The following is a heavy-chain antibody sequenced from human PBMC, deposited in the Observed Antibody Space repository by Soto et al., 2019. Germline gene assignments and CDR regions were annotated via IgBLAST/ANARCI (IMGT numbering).Heavy chain of an antibody. CDR1: GGSISSSSYY. J-gene: IGHJ4*02. CDR2: IYYSGST. D-gene: IGHD2-2*03. V-gene: IGHV4-39*01. CDR3: ARQMDIVVVPAAASFDY. Sequence: QLQLQESGPGLVKPSETLSLTCTVSGGSISSSSYYWGWIRQPPGKGLEWIGSIYYSGSTYYNPSLKSRVTISVDTSKNQFSLKLSSVTAADTAVYYCARQMDIVVVPAAASFDYWGQGTLVTVSS.